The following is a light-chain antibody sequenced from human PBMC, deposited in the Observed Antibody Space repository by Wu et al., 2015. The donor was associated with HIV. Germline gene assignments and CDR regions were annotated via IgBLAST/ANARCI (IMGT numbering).Light chain of an antibody. J-gene: IGKJ5*01. Sequence: EVVLTQSPATLSLSPGERATLSCRASQTVYNYFAWYQQRPGQAPRLLIYGASSRATGIPDRFSGSGSGTDFTLTISRLEPEDFAVYFCQQYSSSPITFGPGTRLEIK. CDR1: QTVYNY. CDR2: GAS. V-gene: IGKV3-20*01. CDR3: QQYSSSPIT.